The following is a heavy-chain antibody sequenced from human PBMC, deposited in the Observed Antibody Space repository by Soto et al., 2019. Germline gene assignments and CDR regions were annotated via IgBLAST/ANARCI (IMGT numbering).Heavy chain of an antibody. CDR1: GGSISSYY. Sequence: SETLSLTCTVSGGSISSYYWSWIRQPPGKGLEWIGYIYYSGSTNYNPSLKSRVTISVDTSKNQFSLKLSSVTAADTAVYYCARDHPPGPSYSSSWYGNWFDPWGQGTLVTSPQ. D-gene: IGHD6-13*01. CDR3: ARDHPPGPSYSSSWYGNWFDP. V-gene: IGHV4-59*01. J-gene: IGHJ5*02. CDR2: IYYSGST.